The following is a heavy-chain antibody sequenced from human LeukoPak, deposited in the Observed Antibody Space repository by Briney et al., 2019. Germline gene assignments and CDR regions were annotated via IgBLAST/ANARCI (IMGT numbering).Heavy chain of an antibody. Sequence: GGSLRLSCAASGFTFSNAWMSWVRQAPGKGLEWVSVIYSGGSTYYADSVKGRFTISRDNSKNTLYLQMNSLRAEDTAVYYCARAQWLGYFDYWGQGTLVTVSS. CDR3: ARAQWLGYFDY. CDR1: GFTFSNAW. CDR2: IYSGGST. J-gene: IGHJ4*02. V-gene: IGHV3-53*01. D-gene: IGHD6-19*01.